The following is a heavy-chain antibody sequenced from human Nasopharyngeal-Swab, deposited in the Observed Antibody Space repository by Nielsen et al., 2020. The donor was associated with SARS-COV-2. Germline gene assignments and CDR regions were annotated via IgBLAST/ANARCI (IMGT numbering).Heavy chain of an antibody. CDR1: GGSISSYY. CDR2: IYYSGST. CDR3: ARGTTIFGVVITPFDY. D-gene: IGHD3-3*01. V-gene: IGHV4-59*13. J-gene: IGHJ4*02. Sequence: SETLSLTCTVSGGSISSYYWSWIRQPPGQGLEWIGYIYYSGSTNYNSSLRSRVTISVDTSKNQFSLKLSSVTAADTAVYYCARGTTIFGVVITPFDYWGQGTLVTVSS.